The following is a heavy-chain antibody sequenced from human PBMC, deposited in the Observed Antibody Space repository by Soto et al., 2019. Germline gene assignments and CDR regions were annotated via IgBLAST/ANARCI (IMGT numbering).Heavy chain of an antibody. CDR1: GYTFTNYY. D-gene: IGHD1-26*01. J-gene: IGHJ4*02. V-gene: IGHV1-46*01. CDR3: ARGDTDFDS. CDR2: INPSGGTT. Sequence: QMQLVQSGAEVKKPGASVNVSCKASGYTFTNYYIHWVRQAPGQGLEWMGIINPSGGTTNYTQKFQGRVTMTRDTYTSTVYMQLSSLTSEDTAVYYCARGDTDFDSWGQGTLVTVSS.